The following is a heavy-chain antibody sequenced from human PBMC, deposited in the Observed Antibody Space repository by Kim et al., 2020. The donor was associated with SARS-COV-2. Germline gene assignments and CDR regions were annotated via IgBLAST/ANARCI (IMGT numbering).Heavy chain of an antibody. J-gene: IGHJ4*02. D-gene: IGHD6-19*01. Sequence: TKYNPSLGRRATISLDTAKNQFSLKLRSVTAADTAMYYCARTTPAGHKDFWGQGTLVTVSS. CDR2: T. CDR3: ARTTPAGHKDF. V-gene: IGHV4-4*09.